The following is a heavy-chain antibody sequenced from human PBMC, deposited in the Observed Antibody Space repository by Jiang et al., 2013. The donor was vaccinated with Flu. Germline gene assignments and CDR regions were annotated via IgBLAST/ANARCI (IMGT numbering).Heavy chain of an antibody. Sequence: SGAEVRKPGASVTVSCKASGYTFSTYDINWVRQAPGQGLEWMGWMNPGRNAAGYAPGFRGRVTLTRDIDINTAYMELTSLTSADTAVYYCARGGPMAGFDPWGQGTLVTVSS. V-gene: IGHV1-8*01. CDR1: GYTFSTYD. CDR2: MNPGRNAA. CDR3: ARGGPMAGFDP. J-gene: IGHJ5*02. D-gene: IGHD5-24*01.